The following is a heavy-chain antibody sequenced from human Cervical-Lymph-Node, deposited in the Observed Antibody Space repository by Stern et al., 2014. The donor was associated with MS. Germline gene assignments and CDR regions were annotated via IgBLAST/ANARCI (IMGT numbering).Heavy chain of an antibody. CDR2: IWYDGSNP. CDR1: GFSFSRYA. J-gene: IGHJ4*02. V-gene: IGHV3-33*01. D-gene: IGHD6-13*01. CDR3: ASAYSSSHYYFDY. Sequence: VQLAESGGGVVQPGRSLRLSCAASGFSFSRYAMHWVRQDPGTGLEWVALIWYDGSNPYYADSVTVQFTISRDNFKNTLYLQMNSLRAEDTAVYYCASAYSSSHYYFDYWGQGTLVTVSS.